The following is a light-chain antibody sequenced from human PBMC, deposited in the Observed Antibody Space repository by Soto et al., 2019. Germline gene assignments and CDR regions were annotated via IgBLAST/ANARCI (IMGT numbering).Light chain of an antibody. CDR2: DNG. J-gene: IGLJ7*01. CDR1: SSNIGSNY. Sequence: QSALTQPPSVSAAPGQKVTISCSGSSSNIGSNYVSWYQQLPGTAPKLLIYDNGKRPSGIPDRFSGSQSGTSATLGITGLQTGAEADYYCGTWDNSLSAVFGGGTQLTVL. V-gene: IGLV1-51*01. CDR3: GTWDNSLSAV.